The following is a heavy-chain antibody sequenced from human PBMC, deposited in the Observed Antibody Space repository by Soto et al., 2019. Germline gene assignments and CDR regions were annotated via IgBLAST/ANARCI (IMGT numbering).Heavy chain of an antibody. D-gene: IGHD3-9*01. CDR1: GFSLSTSGVG. CDR3: AHQGPEDWPLDY. V-gene: IGHV2-5*02. J-gene: IGHJ4*02. CDR2: IYWDDSK. Sequence: QITLKESGPTLVRPTQTLTLTCAFSGFSLSTSGVGVGWIRQPPGKALEWLAVIYWDDSKHYSPSLRSRLTITKDTSKSQVVLTTTNMYPIDTGTYYCAHQGPEDWPLDYWGQGTLVTVCS.